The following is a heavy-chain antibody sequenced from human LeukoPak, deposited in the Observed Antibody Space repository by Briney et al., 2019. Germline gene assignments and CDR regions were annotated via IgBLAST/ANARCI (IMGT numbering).Heavy chain of an antibody. Sequence: SEALSLTCTVSGGSINSYYWSWIRQPPGKGLEWIGFIYYSGSTNYNPSLKSRVTISVDTSKNHFSLKLSSVTAADTAVYYCARGGATLDYWGQGTLVTVSS. V-gene: IGHV4-59*01. J-gene: IGHJ4*02. CDR2: IYYSGST. CDR1: GGSINSYY. CDR3: ARGGATLDY. D-gene: IGHD1-26*01.